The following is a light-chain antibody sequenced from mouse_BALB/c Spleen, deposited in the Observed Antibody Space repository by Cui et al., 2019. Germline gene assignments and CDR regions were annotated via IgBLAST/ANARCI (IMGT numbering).Light chain of an antibody. J-gene: IGKJ2*01. Sequence: QIVLTQSPAIMSASPGEKVTMTCSASSSVSYMYWYQQKPGSSPRLLIYDTSNLASGVPVRFSGSGSGTSYSLTISSMEAEDAATYYCQQWSSNPPTFGGGTKLEIK. CDR1: SSVSY. CDR3: QQWSSNPPT. CDR2: DTS. V-gene: IGKV4-55*01.